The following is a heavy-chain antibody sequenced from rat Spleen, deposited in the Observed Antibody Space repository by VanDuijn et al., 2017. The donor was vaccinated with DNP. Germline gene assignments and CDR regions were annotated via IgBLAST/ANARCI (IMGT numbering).Heavy chain of an antibody. D-gene: IGHD4-3*01. CDR1: GFIFSDYN. CDR3: VRWNSGHFDY. CDR2: ISYDGGNT. J-gene: IGHJ2*01. V-gene: IGHV5-22*01. Sequence: EVQLVESGGGLVQPGRSLKLSCAASGFIFSDYNMAWVRQAPKKGLEWVASISYDGGNTYYQDSVKGRFTISRDNAKSTLYLQMNTLRSEDMATYYCVRWNSGHFDYWGQGVMVTVSS.